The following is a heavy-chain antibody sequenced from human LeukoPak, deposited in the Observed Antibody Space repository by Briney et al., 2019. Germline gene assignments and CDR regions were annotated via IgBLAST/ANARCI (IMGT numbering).Heavy chain of an antibody. D-gene: IGHD1-1*01. V-gene: IGHV4-34*12. Sequence: NPSETLSLTCAVYGGSFSGYYWSWIRQPPGKGLEWIGEIIHSGSTNYNPSLKSRITISVDTSKNQFSLKLSSVTAADTAVYYCARNWNDGSVDYWGPGTVVTVSS. CDR1: GGSFSGYY. CDR2: IIHSGST. J-gene: IGHJ4*02. CDR3: ARNWNDGSVDY.